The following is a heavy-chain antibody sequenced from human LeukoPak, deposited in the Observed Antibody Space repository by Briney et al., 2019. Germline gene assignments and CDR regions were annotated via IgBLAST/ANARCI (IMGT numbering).Heavy chain of an antibody. V-gene: IGHV3-23*01. Sequence: GGSLRLSCAASGFTFSSYVMNWFRQAPGKGLEWVSFISDSGGSTCYADSVKGWFTISRDNSKNTLYLQMSSLRAEDTAIYYCAKDASARPSDYWGPGTLVTVSS. J-gene: IGHJ4*02. CDR1: GFTFSSYV. CDR2: ISDSGGST. D-gene: IGHD3-3*01. CDR3: AKDASARPSDY.